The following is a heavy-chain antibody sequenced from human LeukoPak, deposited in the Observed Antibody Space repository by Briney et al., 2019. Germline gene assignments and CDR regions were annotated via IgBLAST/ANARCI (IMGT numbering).Heavy chain of an antibody. CDR3: ARRLKVANTKGLDF. J-gene: IGHJ4*02. CDR2: IKSDGSEQ. CDR1: GFIFSNYW. V-gene: IGHV3-7*03. Sequence: GGSLRLSCAASGFIFSNYWMTWVRQTPEKGLEWVANIKSDGSEQYYVDSVKGRFSVSRDNTKNSLYLQMNSLRAEDTAVYYCARRLKVANTKGLDFWGQGTLVIVSS. D-gene: IGHD5-12*01.